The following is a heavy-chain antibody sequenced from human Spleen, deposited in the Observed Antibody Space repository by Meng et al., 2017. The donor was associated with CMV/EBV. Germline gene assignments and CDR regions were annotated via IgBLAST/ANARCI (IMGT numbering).Heavy chain of an antibody. V-gene: IGHV3-23*03. CDR1: GFTFSSYA. Sequence: GGSLRLSCAASGFTFSSYAMSWVRQAPGKGLEWVSVINSGGSSTDYADSVKGRFTISRDNSKNTLYLQMNSLRAEDTAVHYCAREVTKHQFYYAMDVWGQGTTVTVSS. CDR2: INSGGSST. J-gene: IGHJ6*02. CDR3: AREVTKHQFYYAMDV. D-gene: IGHD4-23*01.